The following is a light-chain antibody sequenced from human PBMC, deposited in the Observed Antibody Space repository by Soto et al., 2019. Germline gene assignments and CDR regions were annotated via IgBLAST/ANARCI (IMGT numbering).Light chain of an antibody. CDR1: QSVSSK. Sequence: EIVSTPSPATLHLTTGARAALSCSASQSVSSKLALYQQKPGQAPRLLIYGAFTRATGIPARFSGSGSGTEFALTFSSLQSEDFAVYLCQQAGSSLPFCGASKVAN. V-gene: IGKV3-15*01. CDR2: GAF. CDR3: QQAGSSLP. J-gene: IGKJ4*01.